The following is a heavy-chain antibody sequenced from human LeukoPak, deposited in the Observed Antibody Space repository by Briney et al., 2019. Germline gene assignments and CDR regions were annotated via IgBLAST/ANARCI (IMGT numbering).Heavy chain of an antibody. D-gene: IGHD3-22*01. CDR3: ARVSYDSSRYYIIDY. CDR1: GFTFSGYG. J-gene: IGHJ4*02. V-gene: IGHV3-33*01. Sequence: GRSLRLSCAASGFTFSGYGMHWVRQAPGKGLEWVAVIWYDGSNKYYTDSVKGRFTISRDNSKNTLYLQMNSLRAEDTAVYYCARVSYDSSRYYIIDYWGQGTLVTVSS. CDR2: IWYDGSNK.